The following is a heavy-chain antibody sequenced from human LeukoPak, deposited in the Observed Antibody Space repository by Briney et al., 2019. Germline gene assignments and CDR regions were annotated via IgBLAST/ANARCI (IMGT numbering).Heavy chain of an antibody. V-gene: IGHV4-34*01. J-gene: IGHJ4*02. CDR2: INHSGST. D-gene: IGHD6-19*01. Sequence: GSLRLSCAASGFTFSSYSMNWVRQPPGKGLEWIGEINHSGSTNYNPSLKSRVTISVDTSKNQFSLKLSSVTAADTAVYYCARARLSSGFEDYRGQGTLVTVYS. CDR1: GFTFSSYS. CDR3: ARARLSSGFEDY.